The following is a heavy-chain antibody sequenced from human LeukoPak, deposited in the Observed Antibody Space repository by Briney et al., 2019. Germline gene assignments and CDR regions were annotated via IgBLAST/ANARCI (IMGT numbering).Heavy chain of an antibody. J-gene: IGHJ3*02. Sequence: SETLSLTCTVSGASISNYYWSWIRQPPGKGLEWIGYIYYSGSTNYNPSLKSRVTISVDTSKNQFSLKLSSVTAADTAVYYCARVGIAVAGYDAFDIWGQGTMVTVSS. V-gene: IGHV4-59*12. CDR2: IYYSGST. D-gene: IGHD6-19*01. CDR1: GASISNYY. CDR3: ARVGIAVAGYDAFDI.